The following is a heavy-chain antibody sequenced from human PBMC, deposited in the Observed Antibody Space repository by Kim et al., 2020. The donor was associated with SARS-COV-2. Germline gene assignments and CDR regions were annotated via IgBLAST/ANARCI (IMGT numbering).Heavy chain of an antibody. D-gene: IGHD3-16*01. J-gene: IGHJ4*02. CDR3: ARALGGYYFDY. V-gene: IGHV4-4*07. Sequence: HLTASLKSRFTMSLDTSKHQFSLKLNSVTAADTAVYYCARALGGYYFDYWGQGTLVTVSS.